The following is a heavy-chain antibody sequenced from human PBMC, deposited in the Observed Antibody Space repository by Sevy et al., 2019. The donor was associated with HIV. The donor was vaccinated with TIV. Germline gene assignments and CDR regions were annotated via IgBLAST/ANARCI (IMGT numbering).Heavy chain of an antibody. Sequence: GGALRLSCAASGFTFSSYWMSWVRQAPGKGLEGVANIKQDGSEKYYVDSVKGRFTIARDNAKNSLYLQMNSLRAEDKAVYYCARDVGGYDPIAYWGQGTLVTVSS. V-gene: IGHV3-7*01. J-gene: IGHJ4*02. D-gene: IGHD5-12*01. CDR2: IKQDGSEK. CDR3: ARDVGGYDPIAY. CDR1: GFTFSSYW.